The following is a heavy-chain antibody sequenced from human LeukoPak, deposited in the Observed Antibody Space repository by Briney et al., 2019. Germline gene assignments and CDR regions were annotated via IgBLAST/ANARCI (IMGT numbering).Heavy chain of an antibody. CDR3: ARSDDYGDF. CDR1: GFSFGNYG. V-gene: IGHV3-64*04. Sequence: GGSLRLSCSGSGFSFGNYGIHWVRQAPGKALEYVSAISGTGGSTYYADSVKGRFTISRDNSKNTLYLQMNSLRAEDTAVYYCARSDDYGDFWGQGTLVTVSS. CDR2: ISGTGGST. J-gene: IGHJ4*02.